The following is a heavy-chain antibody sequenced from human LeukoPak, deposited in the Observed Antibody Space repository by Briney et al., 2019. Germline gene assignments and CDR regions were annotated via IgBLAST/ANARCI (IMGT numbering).Heavy chain of an antibody. CDR1: GFTFSSSA. Sequence: PGGSLRLSCAASGFTFSSSAMTWVRQAPGKGLEWVSAISGSGGYTYYADSVRGRFAISRDNAKNTLYLQMNSLRAEDTAVYFCAREDYYYSMDVWGQGTTVTVSS. V-gene: IGHV3-23*01. CDR3: AREDYYYSMDV. J-gene: IGHJ6*02. CDR2: ISGSGGYT.